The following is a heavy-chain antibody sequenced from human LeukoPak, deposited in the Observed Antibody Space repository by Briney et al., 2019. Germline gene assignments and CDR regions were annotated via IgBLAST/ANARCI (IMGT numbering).Heavy chain of an antibody. CDR1: GFTFSSYG. D-gene: IGHD6-19*01. Sequence: PGGSLRLSCAASGFTFSSYGMHWVRQAPGKGLEWVALISYDGRNEYYTDSVKGRFTISRDNSRNTLYLQMSSLRAEDTAVYYCAKDSSTHWLDDAFDYWGQGTLVTVSS. V-gene: IGHV3-30*18. CDR3: AKDSSTHWLDDAFDY. J-gene: IGHJ4*02. CDR2: ISYDGRNE.